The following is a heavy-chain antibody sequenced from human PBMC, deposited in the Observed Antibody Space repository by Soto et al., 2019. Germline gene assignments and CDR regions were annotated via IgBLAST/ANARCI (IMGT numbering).Heavy chain of an antibody. Sequence: SETLSLTCTVSGGSISSRSYYWGWIRQPPGKGLEWLGSLYYSGSTYYNPSLKSRVTISVDTSKNQLSLKVTSVTAADTVVFYCARGLKVRGVSIDYWGQGTLVTVSS. CDR3: ARGLKVRGVSIDY. CDR2: LYYSGST. J-gene: IGHJ4*02. CDR1: GGSISSRSYY. D-gene: IGHD3-10*01. V-gene: IGHV4-39*01.